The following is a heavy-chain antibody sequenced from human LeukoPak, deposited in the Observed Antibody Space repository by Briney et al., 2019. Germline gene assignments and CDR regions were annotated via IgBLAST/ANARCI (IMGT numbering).Heavy chain of an antibody. J-gene: IGHJ4*02. Sequence: SETLSLTCAVYGGSFSGYYWSWIRRPPGKGLEWIGEINHSGSTNYNPSLKSRVTISVDTSKNQFSLKLSSVTAADTAVYYCARGFMITFGGVIAHFDYWGQGTLVTVSS. CDR2: INHSGST. CDR3: ARGFMITFGGVIAHFDY. CDR1: GGSFSGYY. D-gene: IGHD3-16*02. V-gene: IGHV4-34*01.